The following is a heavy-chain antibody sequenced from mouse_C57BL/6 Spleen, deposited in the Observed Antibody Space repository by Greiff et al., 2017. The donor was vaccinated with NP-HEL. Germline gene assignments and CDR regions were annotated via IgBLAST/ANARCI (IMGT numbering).Heavy chain of an antibody. Sequence: VKVVESGAELVRPGASVTLSCKASGYTFTDYEMHWVKQTPVHGLEWIGAIDPETGGTAYNQKFKGKAILTADKSSSTAYMELRSLTSEDSAVYYCTRSRVITTVVATPAWFAYWGQGTLVTVSA. D-gene: IGHD1-1*01. CDR3: TRSRVITTVVATPAWFAY. CDR1: GYTFTDYE. CDR2: IDPETGGT. J-gene: IGHJ3*01. V-gene: IGHV1-15*01.